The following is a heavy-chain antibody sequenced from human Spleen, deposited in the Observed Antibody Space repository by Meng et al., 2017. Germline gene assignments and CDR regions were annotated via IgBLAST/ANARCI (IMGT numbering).Heavy chain of an antibody. CDR2: IKCDGSEK. V-gene: IGHV3-52*01. CDR1: GFTFSSSW. CDR3: ARMGIWLGEEDY. D-gene: IGHD3-10*01. Sequence: GESLKISCAASGFTFSSSWMHWVCQAPEKGLEWVADIKCDGSEKYYVDSVKGRLTISRDSSKNTLYLQMNSLTTEDTAVYYCARMGIWLGEEDYWGQGSLVTVSS. J-gene: IGHJ4*02.